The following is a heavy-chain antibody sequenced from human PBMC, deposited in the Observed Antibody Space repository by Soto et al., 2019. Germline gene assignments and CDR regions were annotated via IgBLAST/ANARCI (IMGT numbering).Heavy chain of an antibody. CDR3: ARGRLLYYYYMDV. CDR2: INHSGST. Sequence: PSETLSLTCXIXGGSFSGYYWSWIRQPPGKGLEWIGEINHSGSTNYNPSLKSRVTISVDTSKNQFSLKLSSVTAADTAVYYCARGRLLYYYYMDVWGKGTTVTVSS. D-gene: IGHD6-25*01. J-gene: IGHJ6*03. CDR1: GGSFSGYY. V-gene: IGHV4-34*01.